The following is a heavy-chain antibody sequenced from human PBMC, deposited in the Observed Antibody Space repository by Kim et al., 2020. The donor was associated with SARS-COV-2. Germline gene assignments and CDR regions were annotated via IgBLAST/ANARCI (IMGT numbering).Heavy chain of an antibody. Sequence: SETLSLTCTVSGGSISSGSYYWSWIRQPAGKGLEWIGRIYTSGSTNYNPSLKSRVTISVDTSKNQFSLKLSSVTAADTAVYYCARGNYGSGSYTSVGFFDYWGQGALVTVSS. CDR2: IYTSGST. CDR1: GGSISSGSYY. J-gene: IGHJ4*02. D-gene: IGHD3-10*01. CDR3: ARGNYGSGSYTSVGFFDY. V-gene: IGHV4-61*02.